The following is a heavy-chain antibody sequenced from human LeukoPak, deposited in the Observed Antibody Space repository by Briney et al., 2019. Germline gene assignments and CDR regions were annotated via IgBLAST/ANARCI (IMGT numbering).Heavy chain of an antibody. V-gene: IGHV3-23*01. CDR2: ISGSGDRT. J-gene: IGHJ5*02. CDR1: GFTFSSAA. D-gene: IGHD1-1*01. CDR3: ARDRGEHWFDP. Sequence: GGSLRLSCAASGFTFSSAAMSWVRQAPGKGLEWVSAISGSGDRTYTADSVKGRFSISIDNSKDTLHLQMNSLRAEDTAIYYCARDRGEHWFDPWGLGALVTVSS.